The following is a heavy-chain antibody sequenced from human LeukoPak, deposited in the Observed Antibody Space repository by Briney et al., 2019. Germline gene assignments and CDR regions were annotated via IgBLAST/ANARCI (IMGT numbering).Heavy chain of an antibody. CDR3: AHRADY. CDR1: GFTFSNYS. Sequence: GGSLRLSCAASGFTFSNYSMHWVRQAPGKGLEWVAVISYDGSNKYYADSVKGRFTISRDNSKNTLYLQMNSLRAEDTAVYYCAHRADYWGQGTLVTVSS. J-gene: IGHJ4*02. CDR2: ISYDGSNK. V-gene: IGHV3-30-3*01. D-gene: IGHD1-14*01.